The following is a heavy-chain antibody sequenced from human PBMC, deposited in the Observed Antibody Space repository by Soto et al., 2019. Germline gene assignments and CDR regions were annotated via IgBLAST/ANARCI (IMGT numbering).Heavy chain of an antibody. D-gene: IGHD4-17*01. CDR1: AASTRRYY. J-gene: IGHJ4*01. V-gene: IGHV4-59*01. CDR2: IYNSGST. Sequence: SDPLSLNSAGTAASTRRYYWSWIRQSPGKGLEWIGYIYNSGSTNYNPSLKSRVTISVATSKNQFSLNLSSVTAADTAVYYCAYGDSLGPFDYWGQGNLVTGSS. CDR3: AYGDSLGPFDY.